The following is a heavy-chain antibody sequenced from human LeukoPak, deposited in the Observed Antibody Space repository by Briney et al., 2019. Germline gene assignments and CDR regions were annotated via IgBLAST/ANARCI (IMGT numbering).Heavy chain of an antibody. V-gene: IGHV3-23*01. CDR1: GSTFSSYW. J-gene: IGHJ1*01. Sequence: GGSLRLSCAASGSTFSSYWMSWVRQAPGKGLEWVSAISGSGGTTYFADSVKGRFTISRDNSKNTLYLQMNSLRVEDTAVYYCAKDLTVTTLGYFQHWGQGALVTVSS. CDR2: ISGSGGTT. D-gene: IGHD4-17*01. CDR3: AKDLTVTTLGYFQH.